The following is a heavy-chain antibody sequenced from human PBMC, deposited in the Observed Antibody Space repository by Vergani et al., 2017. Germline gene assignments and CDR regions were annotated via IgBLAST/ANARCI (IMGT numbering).Heavy chain of an antibody. CDR3: ARILYRWELPDY. CDR1: GFSLSNARMG. Sequence: QVTLKESGPVLVKPTETLTLTCTVSGFSLSNARMGVSWIRQPPGKALEWLAHIFSNDEKSYSTSLKSRLTISKDTSKSQVVLTMTNMDPVDKATYYCARILYRWELPDYWGQGTLVTVSS. V-gene: IGHV2-26*01. CDR2: IFSNDEK. J-gene: IGHJ4*02. D-gene: IGHD1-26*01.